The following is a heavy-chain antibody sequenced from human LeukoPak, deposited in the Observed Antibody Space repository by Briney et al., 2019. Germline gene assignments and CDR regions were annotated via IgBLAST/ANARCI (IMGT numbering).Heavy chain of an antibody. V-gene: IGHV3-74*01. CDR3: ARDIAGGALDY. CDR1: GFTFSSYW. D-gene: IGHD2-21*01. Sequence: GSLRLSCAASGFTFSSYWIHWVRQAPGKGLVWVSRINNDGSSTNYADSVKGRFTISRDNAKNTLYLQLNSLKAEDTAVYYCARDIAGGALDYWGQGALVTVSS. J-gene: IGHJ4*02. CDR2: INNDGSST.